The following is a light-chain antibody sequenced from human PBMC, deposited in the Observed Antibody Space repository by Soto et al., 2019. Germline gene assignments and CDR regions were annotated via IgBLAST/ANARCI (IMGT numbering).Light chain of an antibody. Sequence: EIVMALSPATLSVSPGERPTLSCTASQSVSIKLAWYQQKPGQAPRLLIYDTSTRATGIPARFSGSGSGTEFTLTISSLQSEDFAVYYCQQYNNGPPITFGQGTRLEIK. CDR2: DTS. J-gene: IGKJ5*01. CDR1: QSVSIK. CDR3: QQYNNGPPIT. V-gene: IGKV3-15*01.